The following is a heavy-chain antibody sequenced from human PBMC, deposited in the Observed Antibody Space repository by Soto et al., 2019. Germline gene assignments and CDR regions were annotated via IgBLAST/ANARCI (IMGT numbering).Heavy chain of an antibody. J-gene: IGHJ5*02. CDR2: IWYDGSNK. CDR3: ARGNGDYGWFDP. V-gene: IGHV3-33*01. CDR1: GFTFNSYG. D-gene: IGHD4-17*01. Sequence: QVQLVESGGGVVQPGRSLRLSCAASGFTFNSYGMHWVRQAPGKGLEWVAVIWYDGSNKYYADSVKGRFTISRDNFKNTLYLQMNSLRAEDTAVYYCARGNGDYGWFDPWGQGTLVTVSS.